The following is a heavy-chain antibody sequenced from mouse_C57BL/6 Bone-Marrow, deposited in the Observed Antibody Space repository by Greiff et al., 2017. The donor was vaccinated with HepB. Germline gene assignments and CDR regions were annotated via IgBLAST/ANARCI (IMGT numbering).Heavy chain of an antibody. CDR3: ARGGYGSRYPLCAY. CDR2: IDPSDSYT. V-gene: IGHV1-50*01. CDR1: GYTFTSYW. D-gene: IGHD1-1*01. Sequence: QVQLQQPGAELVKPGASVKLSCKASGYTFTSYWMQWVKQRPGQGLEWIGEIDPSDSYTNYNQKFKGKATLTVDTSSSTAYMQLSSLTSEDSAVYYGARGGYGSRYPLCAYWGQGTLVTVSA. J-gene: IGHJ3*01.